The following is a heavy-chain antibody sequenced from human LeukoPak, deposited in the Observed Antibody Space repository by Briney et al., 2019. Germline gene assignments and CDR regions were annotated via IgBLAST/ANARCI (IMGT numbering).Heavy chain of an antibody. D-gene: IGHD3-3*01. CDR2: INHSGST. CDR1: GYSISSGYY. J-gene: IGHJ5*02. Sequence: PSETLSLTCAVSGYSISSGYYWGWIRQPPGKGLEWIGEINHSGSTNYNPSLKSRVTISVDTSKNQFSLKLSSVTAADTAVYYCACKRYYDFWSGYLNWFDPWGQGTLVTVSS. V-gene: IGHV4-38-2*01. CDR3: ACKRYYDFWSGYLNWFDP.